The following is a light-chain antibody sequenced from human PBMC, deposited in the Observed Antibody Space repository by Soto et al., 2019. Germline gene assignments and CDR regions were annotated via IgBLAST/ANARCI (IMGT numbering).Light chain of an antibody. V-gene: IGKV3-20*01. CDR1: QSVGSD. J-gene: IGKJ5*01. CDR2: GAS. CDR3: QQHGSSPIT. Sequence: EVVLTQSPATLSVSPGERATLSCRASQSVGSDLAWYQQKPGQTPRLLVYGASDRATGIPDRFSGSGSGTDFTLTISRLEPEDFAVYYCQQHGSSPITFGQGTRLEIK.